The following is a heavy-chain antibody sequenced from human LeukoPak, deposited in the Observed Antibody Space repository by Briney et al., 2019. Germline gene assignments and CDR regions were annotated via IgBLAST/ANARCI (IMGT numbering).Heavy chain of an antibody. CDR3: ASSRLGFCSGYFDY. CDR2: IYSGGST. CDR1: GFTVSSNY. V-gene: IGHV3-53*04. Sequence: AGGSLRLSCAASGFTVSSNYMSWVRQAPGKGLEWVSVIYSGGSTYYADSVKGRFTISRHNSKNTLYLQMNSLRAEDTAVYYCASSRLGFCSGYFDYWGQGTLVTVSS. J-gene: IGHJ4*02. D-gene: IGHD3-3*01.